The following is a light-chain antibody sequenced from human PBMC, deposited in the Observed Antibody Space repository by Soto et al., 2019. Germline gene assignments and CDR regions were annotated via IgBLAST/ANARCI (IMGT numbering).Light chain of an antibody. Sequence: DIVLTQSPDTLSLSPGERATLSCRASQSVGADYLAWYQQEPGQAPRLLIYDASKRATGIPDRFSGSGSGKDFTLTISRLEPEDFAVYYCQQYANAPKMFGQGTKVKIK. CDR3: QQYANAPKM. CDR2: DAS. CDR1: QSVGADY. J-gene: IGKJ1*01. V-gene: IGKV3-20*01.